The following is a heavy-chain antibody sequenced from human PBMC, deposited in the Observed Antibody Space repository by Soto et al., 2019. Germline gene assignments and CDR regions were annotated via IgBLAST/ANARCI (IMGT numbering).Heavy chain of an antibody. V-gene: IGHV3-48*02. CDR3: ARQLWDYYSSKFDY. Sequence: EVQLVESGGNLVHPGGSLRLSCAASGFTFSSYSMNWVRQAPGKGLEWVSYIDSTSSSIYYTDSVKGRFTIFRDNAKNSLYLQMNSLRDEDTAVYYCARQLWDYYSSKFDYWGQGTLVSVSS. J-gene: IGHJ4*02. D-gene: IGHD3-10*01. CDR1: GFTFSSYS. CDR2: IDSTSSSI.